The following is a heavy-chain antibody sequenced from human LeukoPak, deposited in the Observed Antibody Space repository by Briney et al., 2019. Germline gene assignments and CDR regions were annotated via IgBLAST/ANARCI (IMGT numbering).Heavy chain of an antibody. J-gene: IGHJ4*02. Sequence: SETLSLTCAVSGYPISSGYYWGWIRQPPGKGLEWIGSIYHSGSTYYNPSLKSRVTISVDTSKNQFSLKLSSVTAADTAVYYCARRYYDFWSGYYVDYWGQGTLVTVSS. CDR2: IYHSGST. CDR3: ARRYYDFWSGYYVDY. V-gene: IGHV4-38-2*01. D-gene: IGHD3-3*01. CDR1: GYPISSGYY.